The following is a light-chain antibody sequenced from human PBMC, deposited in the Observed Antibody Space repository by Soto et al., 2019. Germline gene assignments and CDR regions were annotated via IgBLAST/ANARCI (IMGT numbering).Light chain of an antibody. CDR1: SSDVGSYNL. Sequence: QSVLTQPASVSGSPGQSITISCTGTSSDVGSYNLVSWYQQHPGKAPKLTIYEGTKRPSGVSDRFSGSRSGNTASLTISGLQAEDEADYYCCSYASSSTDVFGTGTKVTVL. CDR2: EGT. CDR3: CSYASSSTDV. V-gene: IGLV2-23*01. J-gene: IGLJ1*01.